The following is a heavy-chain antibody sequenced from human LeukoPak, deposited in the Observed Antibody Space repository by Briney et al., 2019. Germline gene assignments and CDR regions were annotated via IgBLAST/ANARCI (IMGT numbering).Heavy chain of an antibody. V-gene: IGHV3-7*01. Sequence: GGSLRLSCSASGFTFSSFWMGWVRQAPGKGLEWVASIRWDDERHHVDSVAGRFSVSRDNAKNSLYLQMNSLRAEDTAVYFCSRITTNGYFEYWGQGALVTVSS. CDR2: IRWDDER. D-gene: IGHD1-1*01. CDR3: SRITTNGYFEY. J-gene: IGHJ4*02. CDR1: GFTFSSFW.